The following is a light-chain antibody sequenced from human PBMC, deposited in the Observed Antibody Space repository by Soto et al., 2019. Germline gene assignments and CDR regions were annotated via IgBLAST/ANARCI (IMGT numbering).Light chain of an antibody. Sequence: EVVLTQSPATLSLSPGERATLSCRANQSVSANYLAWYQQKPGQAPRLLIYGASSRATGIPDRFSGSGSGTDFTLTISSLEPEDFAVFYCQQYGSSPFTFGPGTKVDIK. CDR3: QQYGSSPFT. V-gene: IGKV3-20*01. J-gene: IGKJ3*01. CDR2: GAS. CDR1: QSVSANY.